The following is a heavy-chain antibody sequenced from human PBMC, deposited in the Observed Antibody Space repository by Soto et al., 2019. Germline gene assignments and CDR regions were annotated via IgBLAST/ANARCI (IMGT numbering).Heavy chain of an antibody. Sequence: SETLSLTCAVSGDSIGRNTWWSWVRQPPGKGLEWIGEVYQSGATNYNPYLESRVTISVDKSKKQFSLTLSSLTAADTAVYYCARRANYGDYMLLFDYWGQGTLVTVSS. CDR2: VYQSGAT. J-gene: IGHJ4*02. D-gene: IGHD4-17*01. CDR1: GDSIGRNTW. CDR3: ARRANYGDYMLLFDY. V-gene: IGHV4-4*02.